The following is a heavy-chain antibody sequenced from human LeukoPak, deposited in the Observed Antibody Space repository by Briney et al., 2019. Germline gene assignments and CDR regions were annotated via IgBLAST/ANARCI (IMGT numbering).Heavy chain of an antibody. D-gene: IGHD1-7*01. CDR1: GGSFSGYY. CDR3: AGYNWNYKDLDY. Sequence: SETLSLTCAAYGGSFSGYYWSWIRQPPGKGLEWIGEINHSGSTNYNPSLKSRVTISVDTSKNQFSLKLSSVTAADTAVYYCAGYNWNYKDLDYWGQGTLVTVSS. CDR2: INHSGST. J-gene: IGHJ4*02. V-gene: IGHV4-34*01.